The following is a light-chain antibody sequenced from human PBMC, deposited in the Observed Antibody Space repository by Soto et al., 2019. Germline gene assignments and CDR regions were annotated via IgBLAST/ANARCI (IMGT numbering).Light chain of an antibody. CDR2: DVS. V-gene: IGKV1-5*01. J-gene: IGKJ1*01. Sequence: DIQMTQSPSTLSASVGDRVTITCRASQTISNWLAWYQQXPGKAPKVLIYDVSSLQSGVPSRFSSSGSGTAFTLTISSLQHDDSATYYCQQYRTFWTFGQGTKVDIK. CDR1: QTISNW. CDR3: QQYRTFWT.